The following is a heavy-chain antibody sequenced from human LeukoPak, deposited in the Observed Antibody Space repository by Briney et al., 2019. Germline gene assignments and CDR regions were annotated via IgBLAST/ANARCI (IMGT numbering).Heavy chain of an antibody. CDR2: IYYSGTT. D-gene: IGHD4-17*01. J-gene: IGHJ3*02. Sequence: SETLSLTCTVSGGSISSSSYYWGWIRQPPGKGLEWIGYIYYSGTTTYNPSLKSRVTISIDTSKNQFSLKLRSVTAADTAVYYCASDYANEAFDIWGQGTMVTVSS. CDR3: ASDYANEAFDI. CDR1: GGSISSSSYY. V-gene: IGHV4-61*05.